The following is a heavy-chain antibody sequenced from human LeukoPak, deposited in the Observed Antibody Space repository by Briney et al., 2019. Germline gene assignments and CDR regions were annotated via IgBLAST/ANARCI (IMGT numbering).Heavy chain of an antibody. Sequence: ASVKVSCKASGYTFTSYGISWVRQAPGQGLEWMGRISAYNGHTNYAQKFQGRVTMTTDTSTRIAYMELRSLKSDDTAVYYCARVDYGDYGWLDPWGQGTLVTVSS. CDR3: ARVDYGDYGWLDP. D-gene: IGHD4-17*01. V-gene: IGHV1-18*01. CDR1: GYTFTSYG. CDR2: ISAYNGHT. J-gene: IGHJ5*02.